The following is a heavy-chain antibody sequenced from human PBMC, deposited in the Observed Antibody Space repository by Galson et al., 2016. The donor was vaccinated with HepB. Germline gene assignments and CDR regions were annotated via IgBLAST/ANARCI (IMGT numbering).Heavy chain of an antibody. CDR3: VRGDTATVFDY. CDR2: IRYDASNK. V-gene: IGHV3-33*01. CDR1: GFTFSSYG. D-gene: IGHD5-18*01. Sequence: SLRLSCAASGFTFSSYGMHWVRRAPGKGLEWVAIIRYDASNKYYADSVKGRFTISRDNSKNTLSLQVNSLRAEDTAIYYCVRGDTATVFDYWGQGTQVTVSS. J-gene: IGHJ4*02.